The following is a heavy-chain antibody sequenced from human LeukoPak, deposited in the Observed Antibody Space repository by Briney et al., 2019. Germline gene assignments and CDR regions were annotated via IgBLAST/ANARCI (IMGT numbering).Heavy chain of an antibody. CDR3: AKDRGGAYYYGMDV. J-gene: IGHJ6*02. CDR1: GFTFSSYA. Sequence: GGSLRPSCAASGFTFSSYAMSWVRQAPGKGLEWVSTFSGSGGSTYYADSVKGRFTISRDNSRNTLYLQINSLRAEDTAVYYCAKDRGGAYYYGMDVWGQGTTVTVSS. D-gene: IGHD3-10*01. CDR2: FSGSGGST. V-gene: IGHV3-23*01.